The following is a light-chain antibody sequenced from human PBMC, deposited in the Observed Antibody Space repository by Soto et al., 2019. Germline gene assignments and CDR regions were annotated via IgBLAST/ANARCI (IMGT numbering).Light chain of an antibody. J-gene: IGKJ1*01. Sequence: DIEMTQSPTTLSASVGDRVTITCRASQTISSWLAGYQQKPGKAPKLLIYKASTFKSGVPSRFSGSGSGTEFTLTISSLAPDDFATYYSQQYNLYWTFGQGTKVDIK. CDR1: QTISSW. CDR2: KAS. CDR3: QQYNLYWT. V-gene: IGKV1-5*03.